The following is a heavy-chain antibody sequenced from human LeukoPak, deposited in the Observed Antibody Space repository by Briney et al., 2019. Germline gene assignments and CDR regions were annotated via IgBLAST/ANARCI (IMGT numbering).Heavy chain of an antibody. CDR3: ARGGHYYDSDGYPSF. CDR2: INPSGGST. V-gene: IGHV1-46*01. CDR1: GYTFSSYY. J-gene: IGHJ4*02. D-gene: IGHD3-22*01. Sequence: AASVKVSCKASGYTFSSYYMHWVRQAPGQGLEWMGVINPSGGSTRYAQKFQDRVTMTRDMSTSAVFMELTSLRSEDTAVYYCARGGHYYDSDGYPSFWGQGTLVTVSS.